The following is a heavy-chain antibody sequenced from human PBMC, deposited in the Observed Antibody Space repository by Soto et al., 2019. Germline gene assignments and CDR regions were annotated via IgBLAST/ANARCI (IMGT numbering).Heavy chain of an antibody. CDR2: IYHSGST. J-gene: IGHJ5*02. V-gene: IGHV4-31*03. CDR1: GDSISRGGYY. CDR3: ARDGAGAYGLGWFDP. D-gene: IGHD2-21*01. Sequence: QVQLQESGPGLVKPSQTLSLTCTVSGDSISRGGYYWNWIRQLPRKGLEWIGYIYHSGSTNYNPSLKSRVTISVDTSKNQLSLELSSVTAADTAIYYCARDGAGAYGLGWFDPWGQGILVTVSS.